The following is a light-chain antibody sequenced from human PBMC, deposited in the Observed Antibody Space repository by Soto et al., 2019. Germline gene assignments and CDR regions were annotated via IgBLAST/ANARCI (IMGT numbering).Light chain of an antibody. J-gene: IGLJ1*01. CDR1: SSNIGSNY. Sequence: QAVVTQPPSASGTPGQRVTISCSGSSSNIGSNYVYWYQQLPGTAPKLLIYRSNQRPSGVPDRFSGSKSGTSASLAISGLRSEDEADYYCAAWDDSLSGPVFGTGTKLTVL. V-gene: IGLV1-47*01. CDR2: RSN. CDR3: AAWDDSLSGPV.